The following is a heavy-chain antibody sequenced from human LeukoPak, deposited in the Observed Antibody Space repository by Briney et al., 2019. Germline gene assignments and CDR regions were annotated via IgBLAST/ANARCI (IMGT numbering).Heavy chain of an antibody. D-gene: IGHD6-19*01. V-gene: IGHV1-8*01. CDR1: GYTFTSYD. J-gene: IGHJ6*02. CDR3: ARGPDSSGWYYYYYYGMDV. Sequence: GASVKVSCKASGYTFTSYDINWVRQATGQGLEWMGWMNPNSGNTGYAQKFQGSVTMTRNTSISTAYMELSSLRSEDTAVYYCARGPDSSGWYYYYYYGMDVWGQGTTVTVSS. CDR2: MNPNSGNT.